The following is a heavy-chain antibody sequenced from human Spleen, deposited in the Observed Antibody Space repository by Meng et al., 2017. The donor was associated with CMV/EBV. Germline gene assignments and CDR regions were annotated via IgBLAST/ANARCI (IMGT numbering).Heavy chain of an antibody. Sequence: SFSGYYWGWIRQPPGKGLEWIGEINHSGSTNYNPSLKSRVTISVDTSKNQFSLKLSSVTAADTAVYYCARAPYSGYSSSRTSYYFDYWGQGTLVTVSS. CDR3: ARAPYSGYSSSRTSYYFDY. D-gene: IGHD6-6*01. CDR2: INHSGST. J-gene: IGHJ4*02. CDR1: SFSGYY. V-gene: IGHV4-34*01.